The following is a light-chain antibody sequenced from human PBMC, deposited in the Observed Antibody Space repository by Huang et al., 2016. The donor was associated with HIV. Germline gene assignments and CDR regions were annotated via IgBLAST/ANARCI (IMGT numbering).Light chain of an antibody. Sequence: EIVLTQSPATLSLSPGERATLSCRASQSIDTYLAWYQQKPGQAPRLLIYEASNRATAIPPRFSGSGSGTDFTLTISSLEPEDFAIYYCQQRSTFGQGTRLEIK. V-gene: IGKV3-11*01. CDR1: QSIDTY. CDR3: QQRST. J-gene: IGKJ2*01. CDR2: EAS.